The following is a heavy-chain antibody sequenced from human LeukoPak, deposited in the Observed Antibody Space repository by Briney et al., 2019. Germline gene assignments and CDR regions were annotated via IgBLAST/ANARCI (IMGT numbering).Heavy chain of an antibody. D-gene: IGHD5-18*01. J-gene: IGHJ4*02. CDR1: GFIFSSYS. CDR2: ISSSSSTI. CDR3: AKRVAMVTGHTDY. Sequence: PGGSLRLSCAASGFIFSSYSMNWVRQAPGKGLEWVSYISSSSSTIYYADSVKGRFTTSRDNAKNSLYLQMNSLRAEDTAVYYCAKRVAMVTGHTDYWGQGTLVTVSS. V-gene: IGHV3-48*04.